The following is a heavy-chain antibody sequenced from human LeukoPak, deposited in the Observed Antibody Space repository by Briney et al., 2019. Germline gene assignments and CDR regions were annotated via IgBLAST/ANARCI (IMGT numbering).Heavy chain of an antibody. J-gene: IGHJ4*02. V-gene: IGHV4-59*08. CDR1: GGSISSHY. CDR3: ASLSGSYYLIDY. Sequence: KSSETLSLTCTVSGGSISSHYWSWIRQPPGKGLEWIGYIYYSGSTNYNPSLKSRVTISVGTSKNQFSLKLSSVTAADTAVYYCASLSGSYYLIDYWGQGTLVTVSS. D-gene: IGHD1-26*01. CDR2: IYYSGST.